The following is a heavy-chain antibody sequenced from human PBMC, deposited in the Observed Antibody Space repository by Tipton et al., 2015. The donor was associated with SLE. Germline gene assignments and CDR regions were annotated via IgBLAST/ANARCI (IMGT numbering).Heavy chain of an antibody. J-gene: IGHJ3*01. Sequence: TLSLTCTVSGGSISSSGYYWGWIRQPPGKGLEWIASIYYSGSTYYNPSLKSRVTISVDTSKNQFSLNLTSVTAADTAMYYCARLYYYDSGLDAFDVWGPGTMVTVSS. CDR1: GGSISSSGYY. V-gene: IGHV4-39*07. CDR3: ARLYYYDSGLDAFDV. D-gene: IGHD3-10*01. CDR2: IYYSGST.